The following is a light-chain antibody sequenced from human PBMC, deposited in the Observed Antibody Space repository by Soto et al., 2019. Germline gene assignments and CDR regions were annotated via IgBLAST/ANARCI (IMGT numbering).Light chain of an antibody. CDR2: GAS. Sequence: EIVMTQSPATLSVSPWERATLSCMASQSVSSNLAWYQQKPGQAPRLLIYGASTRATGIPARFSGSGYGTDLTLTISSMEPEDLEVYLCQQRSNWPRTFGHGTKVDIK. CDR1: QSVSSN. J-gene: IGKJ1*01. V-gene: IGKV3-15*01. CDR3: QQRSNWPRT.